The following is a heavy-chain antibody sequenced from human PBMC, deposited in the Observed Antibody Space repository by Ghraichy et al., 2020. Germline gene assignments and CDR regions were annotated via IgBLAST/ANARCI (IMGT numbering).Heavy chain of an antibody. J-gene: IGHJ4*02. CDR2: ISGSGGST. Sequence: GESLNISCAASGFTFSSYAMSWVRQAPGKGLEWVSAISGSGGSTYYADSVKGRFTISRDNSKNTLYLQMNSLRAEDTAVYYCAKDITMIVVVRRGYWGQGTLVTVSS. V-gene: IGHV3-23*01. CDR1: GFTFSSYA. D-gene: IGHD3-22*01. CDR3: AKDITMIVVVRRGY.